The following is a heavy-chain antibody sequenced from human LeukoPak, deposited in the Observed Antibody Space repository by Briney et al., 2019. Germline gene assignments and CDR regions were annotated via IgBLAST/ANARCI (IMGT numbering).Heavy chain of an antibody. V-gene: IGHV4-34*01. Sequence: SETLSLTCAVYGGSFSGYYWSWIRQPPGKGLEWIGEINHSGSTNYNPSLKSRVTISVDTSKNQFSLKLSSVTAADTAVYYCARFWYCGSGSPFDYRGQGTLVTVSS. CDR2: INHSGST. CDR1: GGSFSGYY. J-gene: IGHJ4*02. D-gene: IGHD3-10*01. CDR3: ARFWYCGSGSPFDY.